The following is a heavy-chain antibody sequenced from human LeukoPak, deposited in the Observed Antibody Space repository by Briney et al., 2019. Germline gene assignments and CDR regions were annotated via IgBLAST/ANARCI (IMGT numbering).Heavy chain of an antibody. CDR1: GFTFSNYA. CDR2: ISGSGGST. V-gene: IGHV3-23*01. D-gene: IGHD3-3*01. Sequence: GGSLRLSCAASGFTFSNYAMSWVRQAPGKGLEWVSDISGSGGSTYYADSVKGRFIISRDNSKNTLYLQMNSLRAEDTAVYYCASEIIFGSFDYWGQGTLVTVSS. CDR3: ASEIIFGSFDY. J-gene: IGHJ4*02.